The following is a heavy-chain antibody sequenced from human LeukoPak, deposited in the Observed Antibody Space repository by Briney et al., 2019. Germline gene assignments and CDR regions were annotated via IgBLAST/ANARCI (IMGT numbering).Heavy chain of an antibody. Sequence: GASVKVSCKASGYTFTGYYMHWVRQAPGQGLEWMGWINPNSGGTNYAQKFQGWVTMTRDTSISTAYMELSSLRSEDAAVYYCAREQGSYSSSSYWFDPWGQGTLVTVSS. J-gene: IGHJ5*02. D-gene: IGHD6-6*01. CDR1: GYTFTGYY. V-gene: IGHV1-2*04. CDR3: AREQGSYSSSSYWFDP. CDR2: INPNSGGT.